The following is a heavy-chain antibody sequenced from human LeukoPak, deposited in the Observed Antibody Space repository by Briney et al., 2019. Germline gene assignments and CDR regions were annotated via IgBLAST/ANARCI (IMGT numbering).Heavy chain of an antibody. J-gene: IGHJ4*02. Sequence: SETLSLTCAVYGWSFSGYYWSWIRQPPGKGLEWIGEINHSGSTNYNPSLKSRVTISVDTSKNQFSLKLSSVTAADTAVYYCARTTHYYDSSGYSYWGQGTLVTVSS. V-gene: IGHV4-34*01. CDR3: ARTTHYYDSSGYSY. CDR1: GWSFSGYY. CDR2: INHSGST. D-gene: IGHD3-22*01.